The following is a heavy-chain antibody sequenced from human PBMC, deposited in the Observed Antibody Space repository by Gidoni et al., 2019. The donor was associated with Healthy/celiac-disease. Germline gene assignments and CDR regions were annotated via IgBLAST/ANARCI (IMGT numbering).Heavy chain of an antibody. CDR1: GFTFSGYA. D-gene: IGHD3-16*01. J-gene: IGHJ6*02. CDR3: AKSQDPRRFWGRYYYYYGMDV. Sequence: EVQLLESGGGLVQPGGSLRLSCAASGFTFSGYAMTLVRQAPGKGLEWVSAISGSGGSTYYADSVKGRFTISRDNSKNTLYLQMNSLRAEDTAVYYCAKSQDPRRFWGRYYYYYGMDVWGQGTTVTVSS. V-gene: IGHV3-23*01. CDR2: ISGSGGST.